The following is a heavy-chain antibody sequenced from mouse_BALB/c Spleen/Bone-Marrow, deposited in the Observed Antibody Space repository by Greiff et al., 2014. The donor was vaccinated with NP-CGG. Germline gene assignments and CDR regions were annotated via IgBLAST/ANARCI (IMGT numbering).Heavy chain of an antibody. J-gene: IGHJ2*01. CDR2: ISSGSSTI. V-gene: IGHV5-17*02. Sequence: DVKLVESGGGLVQPGGSRKLSCAASGFTFSSVGMHWVRQAPERGLEWVAYISSGSSTIFYADTLKGRFTVSRDNPKNTLFLQMTSLRSEDTAMYYCTRGGNWDDFDYWGQGTTLTVSS. D-gene: IGHD4-1*01. CDR3: TRGGNWDDFDY. CDR1: GFTFSSVG.